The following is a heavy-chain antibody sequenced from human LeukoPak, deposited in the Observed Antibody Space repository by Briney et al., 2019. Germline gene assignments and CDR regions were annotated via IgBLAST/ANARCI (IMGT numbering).Heavy chain of an antibody. Sequence: GGSLRLSCAASGFTFSSYWIHWVRQAPGKGLVWVSGINNDGSSTNYADSVKGRFTISRDNAKNTLYLQMNSLRAEDTAVYYCAKGGVLLDYWGQGTLVTVSS. CDR2: INNDGSST. CDR1: GFTFSSYW. CDR3: AKGGVLLDY. D-gene: IGHD3-16*01. J-gene: IGHJ4*02. V-gene: IGHV3-74*01.